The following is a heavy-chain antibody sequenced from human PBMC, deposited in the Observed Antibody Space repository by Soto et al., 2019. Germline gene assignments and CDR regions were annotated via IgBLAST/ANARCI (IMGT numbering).Heavy chain of an antibody. D-gene: IGHD2-2*01. V-gene: IGHV3-33*01. CDR1: GFTFSSYG. J-gene: IGHJ6*02. CDR2: IWYDGSNK. Sequence: GGSLRLSCAASGFTFSSYGMHWVRQAPGKGLEWVAVIWYDGSNKYYADSVKGRFTISRDNSKNTLYLQMNSLRAEDTAVYYCARDQVYCSSTSCYSAHLFYYYGMDVWGQGTTVTVSS. CDR3: ARDQVYCSSTSCYSAHLFYYYGMDV.